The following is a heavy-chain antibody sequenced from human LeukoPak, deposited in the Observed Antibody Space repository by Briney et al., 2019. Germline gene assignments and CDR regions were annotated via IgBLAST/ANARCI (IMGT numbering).Heavy chain of an antibody. CDR1: GFPFSSYW. J-gene: IGHJ4*02. Sequence: GGSLRLSCVASGFPFSSYWMTWVRQAPGKGLEWVANIKQDGSKKSYVDSVKGRFTISRDNAKNSLYLQMNSLRAEDTAVYYCARDSGDSSGYPKYYFDYWGQGTLVTVSS. CDR3: ARDSGDSSGYPKYYFDY. V-gene: IGHV3-7*01. D-gene: IGHD3-22*01. CDR2: IKQDGSKK.